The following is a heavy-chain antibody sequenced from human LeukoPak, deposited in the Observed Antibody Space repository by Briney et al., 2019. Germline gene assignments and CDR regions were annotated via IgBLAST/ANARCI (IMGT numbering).Heavy chain of an antibody. V-gene: IGHV3-30*04. CDR2: ISFDGTNK. Sequence: GTSLRLSCTASGFTISGDAMHWVRQAPGKGLQWVADISFDGTNKNYADSVKGRLTISRDNSKNTLFLQMNSLTTDDTALFYCARETHDALDLWGPGTLVTVSS. CDR3: ARETHDALDL. J-gene: IGHJ3*01. CDR1: GFTISGDA.